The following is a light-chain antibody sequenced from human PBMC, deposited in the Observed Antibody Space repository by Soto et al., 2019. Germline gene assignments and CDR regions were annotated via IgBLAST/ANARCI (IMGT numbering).Light chain of an antibody. CDR1: QSITSD. CDR2: DAS. CDR3: QQRYNWQYT. J-gene: IGKJ2*01. Sequence: EIVLTQSPATLSLSPGERATLSCRASQSITSDLAWYQQKPGQAPRLLIYDASNRATGIPARFSGSGSGTDFTLTISSLEPEDFAVYSCQQRYNWQYTFGQGTKLEIK. V-gene: IGKV3-11*01.